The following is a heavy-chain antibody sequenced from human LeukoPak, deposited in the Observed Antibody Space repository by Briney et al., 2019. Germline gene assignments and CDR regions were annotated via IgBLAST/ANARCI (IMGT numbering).Heavy chain of an antibody. CDR2: IDTSGNT. D-gene: IGHD3-10*01. Sequence: SETLSLTCTVSGGSISSYYWSWIRQPAGKGLEWIGRIDTSGNTNYKPSLKSRVTMSVDTSKNQFSLRLTSVTAADTAVYFCVARVEWGIYGSGRPDTFDIWGQGTMVTVSS. J-gene: IGHJ3*02. CDR3: VARVEWGIYGSGRPDTFDI. V-gene: IGHV4-4*07. CDR1: GGSISSYY.